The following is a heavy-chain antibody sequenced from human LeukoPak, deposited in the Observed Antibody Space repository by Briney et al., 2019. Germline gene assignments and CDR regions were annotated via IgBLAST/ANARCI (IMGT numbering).Heavy chain of an antibody. CDR1: GGSISSGGYS. J-gene: IGHJ4*02. V-gene: IGHV4-30-2*01. CDR3: ARGGYSYGGFDY. CDR2: IYHSGST. D-gene: IGHD5-18*01. Sequence: SETLSLTCAVSGGSISSGGYSWSWIRQPPGKGLEWIGYIYHSGSTYYSPSLKSRVTISVDRSKNQFSLKLSSVTAADTAVYYCARGGYSYGGFDYWGQGTLVTVSS.